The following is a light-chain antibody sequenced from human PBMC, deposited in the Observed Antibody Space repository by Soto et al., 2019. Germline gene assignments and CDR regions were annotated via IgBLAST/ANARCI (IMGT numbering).Light chain of an antibody. V-gene: IGKV3-20*01. CDR2: GAS. CDR1: QSISRY. CDR3: QQYGSSPPT. J-gene: IGKJ1*01. Sequence: IVLTQSPGTRSWSPMGRTRRCFRASQSISRYLAWYQQKPGQGPRLLIYGASSRATGTPDRFSGSGSGTDFTLTINRLEPEDFALYYCQQYGSSPPTFGQGTKVDIK.